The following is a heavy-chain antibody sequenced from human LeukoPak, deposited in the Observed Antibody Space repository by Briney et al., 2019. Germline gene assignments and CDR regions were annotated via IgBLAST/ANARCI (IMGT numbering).Heavy chain of an antibody. Sequence: SETLSLTCAVSGDSVSSGAYSWSWIRQPPGTGLECIGCIYHSGTTYYTPSLKSRVAISVDRSKNQFSLKLTSVTAADTAVYYCARGVTYYYDSSGYYKEDDAFDIWGQGTMVTVSS. CDR3: ARGVTYYYDSSGYYKEDDAFDI. CDR1: GDSVSSGAYS. D-gene: IGHD3-22*01. CDR2: IYHSGTT. J-gene: IGHJ3*02. V-gene: IGHV4-30-2*01.